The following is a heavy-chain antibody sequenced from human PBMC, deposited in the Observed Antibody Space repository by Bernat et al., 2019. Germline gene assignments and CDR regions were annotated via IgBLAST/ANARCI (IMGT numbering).Heavy chain of an antibody. D-gene: IGHD5-18*01. V-gene: IGHV3-30-3*01. J-gene: IGHJ4*02. CDR2: ISYDGSNK. Sequence: QVQLVESGGGVVQPGRSLRLSCAASGFTFSSYAMHWVRQAPGKGLVWVAVISYDGSNKYYAEAVKGRFTITRDNSKNTLNLQMNSLRAEDTAVYYCARDPLKLVYSYGYGVLDYWGQGTLVTVSS. CDR3: ARDPLKLVYSYGYGVLDY. CDR1: GFTFSSYA.